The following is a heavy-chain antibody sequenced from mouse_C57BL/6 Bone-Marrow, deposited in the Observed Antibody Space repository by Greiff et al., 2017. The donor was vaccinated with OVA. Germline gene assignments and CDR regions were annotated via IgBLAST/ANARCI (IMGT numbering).Heavy chain of an antibody. J-gene: IGHJ3*01. Sequence: QVQLQQSGAELVKPGASVKLSCKASGYTFTSYWMHWVKQRPGQGLEWIGMIHPNSGSTNYNEKFKSKATLTVDKSSSTAYMQLSSLTSEDSAVYYCARDYYGSSIAYWGQGTLVTVSA. D-gene: IGHD1-1*01. CDR3: ARDYYGSSIAY. CDR1: GYTFTSYW. V-gene: IGHV1-64*01. CDR2: IHPNSGST.